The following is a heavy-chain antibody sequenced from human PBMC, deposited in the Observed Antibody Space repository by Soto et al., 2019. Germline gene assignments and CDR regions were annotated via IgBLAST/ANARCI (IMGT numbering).Heavy chain of an antibody. CDR1: GFTFSSYG. V-gene: IGHV3-33*01. CDR3: ARGVEMATNGAFDS. D-gene: IGHD5-12*01. Sequence: QVQLVESGGGVVQPGRSLRLSCAASGFTFSSYGMHWVRQAPGKGLEWVAVIWYDGSNKYYADSVKGRFTISRDNSKNTLYLQMNILRAEDKAVYYCARGVEMATNGAFDSWGQGTMVTVSS. CDR2: IWYDGSNK. J-gene: IGHJ3*02.